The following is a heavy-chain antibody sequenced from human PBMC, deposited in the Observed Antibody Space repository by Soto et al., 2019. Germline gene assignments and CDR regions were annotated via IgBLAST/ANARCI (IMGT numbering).Heavy chain of an antibody. CDR3: ARNEVVFGWFDP. CDR2: INYRGST. CDR1: GGSISPHF. J-gene: IGHJ5*02. Sequence: SETLSLTCTVSGGSISPHFWTWIRQPPGKGLEWIGYINYRGSTNYNPSLNNRVTISVDTSKNQLSLKLSSVTAADTAVYYCARNEVVFGWFDPWGQGTLVTVSS. V-gene: IGHV4-59*11. D-gene: IGHD3-10*02.